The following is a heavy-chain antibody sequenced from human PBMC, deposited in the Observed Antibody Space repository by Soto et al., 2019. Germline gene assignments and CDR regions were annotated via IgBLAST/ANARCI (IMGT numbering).Heavy chain of an antibody. Sequence: QVQLVQSGAEVKKPGASVKVSCKASGYTFTDYYMHWVRQAPGQRLEWMGWINPNSGTTNYAQKFQGWVTMARDTSSTAVYMEVSRLRSDDTAVYYCSRAPRGVYYGMDVWGQGTTVTVSS. CDR1: GYTFTDYY. CDR2: INPNSGTT. D-gene: IGHD3-10*01. V-gene: IGHV1-2*04. CDR3: SRAPRGVYYGMDV. J-gene: IGHJ6*02.